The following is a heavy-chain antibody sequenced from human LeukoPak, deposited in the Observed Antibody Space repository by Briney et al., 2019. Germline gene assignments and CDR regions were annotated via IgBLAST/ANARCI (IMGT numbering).Heavy chain of an antibody. CDR2: IYPRDGST. J-gene: IGHJ4*02. CDR3: ARDQEGFDY. V-gene: IGHV1-46*01. CDR1: GDTFTSNY. Sequence: ASVKVSCKASGDTFTSNYIHWVRQAPGQGLEWMGMIYPRDGSTSYAQKFQGRVTVTRDTSTSTVHMELSGLRSEDTAAYYCARDQEGFDYWGQGTLVTVSS.